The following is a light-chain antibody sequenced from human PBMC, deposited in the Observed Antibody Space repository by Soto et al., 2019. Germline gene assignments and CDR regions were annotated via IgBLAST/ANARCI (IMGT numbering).Light chain of an antibody. V-gene: IGKV1-39*01. CDR2: AAY. CDR1: QSISSY. CDR3: QQSYSTRWT. J-gene: IGKJ1*01. Sequence: EIVMTQSPATMYVFPGRRATISCSASQSISSYLNWYQQKPGKAPKLLIYAAYSLQSGVTSRFSGSGSGTDFTLTISSLQPEDFATYYCQQSYSTRWTFGQGTKVDIK.